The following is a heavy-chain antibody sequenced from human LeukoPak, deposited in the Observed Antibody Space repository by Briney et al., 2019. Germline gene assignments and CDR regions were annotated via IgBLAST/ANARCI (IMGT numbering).Heavy chain of an antibody. Sequence: TGGSLRLSCAASGFTFSSYSMNWVRQAPGKGLEWVSGINWNGGTTTYADSVKGRFTISRDNAKNSLYLQMNSLRAEDTAFYYCARDRDQWLEAFDIWGQGTMVTVSS. J-gene: IGHJ3*02. D-gene: IGHD6-19*01. CDR3: ARDRDQWLEAFDI. CDR1: GFTFSSYS. CDR2: INWNGGTT. V-gene: IGHV3-20*04.